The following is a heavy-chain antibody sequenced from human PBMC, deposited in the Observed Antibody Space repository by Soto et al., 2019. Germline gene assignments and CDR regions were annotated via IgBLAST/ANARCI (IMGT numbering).Heavy chain of an antibody. V-gene: IGHV1-69*06. Sequence: QVQLVQSGAEVKKPGSSGKVSCKASGGTFSSYAISWVRQAPGQGLEWMGGIIPIFGTANYAQKFQGRVTITADKSTSTAYMELSSLRSEDTAVYYCARSYYCGVDCSWGAFDYWGQGTLVTVSS. CDR2: IIPIFGTA. CDR3: ARSYYCGVDCSWGAFDY. J-gene: IGHJ4*02. D-gene: IGHD2-21*02. CDR1: GGTFSSYA.